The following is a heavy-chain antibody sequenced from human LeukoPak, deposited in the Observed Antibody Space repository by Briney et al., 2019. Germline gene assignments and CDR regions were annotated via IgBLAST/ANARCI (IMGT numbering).Heavy chain of an antibody. Sequence: ASVKFSCKASGYTFTDDYMHWVRQAPGHGLDWMGSINPNSGGTKYAQKFQGRVTMTRDTSINTAYMELSRLTYDDTAVYYCAGLPRYNWNEPLDYWGQGTLVTVSS. J-gene: IGHJ4*02. CDR3: AGLPRYNWNEPLDY. CDR1: GYTFTDDY. D-gene: IGHD1-20*01. V-gene: IGHV1-2*02. CDR2: INPNSGGT.